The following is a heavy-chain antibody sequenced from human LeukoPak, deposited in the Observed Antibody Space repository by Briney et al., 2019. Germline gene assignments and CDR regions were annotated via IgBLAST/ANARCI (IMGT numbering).Heavy chain of an antibody. Sequence: SETLSFTCTVSGGSISNYYWSWIRQPPGKGLEWIGYIYYSGSTNYNPSLKSRVTISVDTSKNQISLKLSSVTAADTAVYYCARPPLLDYWGQGTLVTVSS. CDR2: IYYSGST. CDR3: ARPPLLDY. V-gene: IGHV4-59*08. CDR1: GGSISNYY. J-gene: IGHJ4*02.